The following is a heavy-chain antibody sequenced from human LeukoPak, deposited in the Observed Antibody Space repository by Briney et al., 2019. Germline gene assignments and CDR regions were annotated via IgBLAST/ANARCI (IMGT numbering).Heavy chain of an antibody. Sequence: GGSLRLSCAASGFTFSSYGMHWVRQAPGKGLEWVAVISYDGRDKYHGDSVRGRFTISRDRSKNTVYLQMNSLRPDDTAVYYCAKERDTVGASYYFDYWGQGTLVTVSP. CDR2: ISYDGRDK. V-gene: IGHV3-30*18. CDR1: GFTFSSYG. CDR3: AKERDTVGASYYFDY. D-gene: IGHD1-26*01. J-gene: IGHJ4*02.